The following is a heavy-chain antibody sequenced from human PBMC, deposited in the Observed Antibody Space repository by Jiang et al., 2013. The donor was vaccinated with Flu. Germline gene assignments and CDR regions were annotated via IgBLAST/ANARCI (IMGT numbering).Heavy chain of an antibody. J-gene: IGHJ4*02. V-gene: IGHV4-38-2*02. CDR1: GYSISSGYY. D-gene: IGHD2-2*01. Sequence: GLLKPSETLSLTCTVSGYSISSGYYWGWIRQPPGKGLEWIGSIYYSGSTYYNPSLKSRVTISVDTSKNQFSLKLNSVTAADTAVYYCASKEWTDIVVVPANIDYWGQGALVTVSS. CDR2: IYYSGST. CDR3: ASKEWTDIVVVPANIDY.